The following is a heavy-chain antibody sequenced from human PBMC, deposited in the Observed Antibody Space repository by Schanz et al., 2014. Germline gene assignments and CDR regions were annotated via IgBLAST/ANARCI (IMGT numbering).Heavy chain of an antibody. J-gene: IGHJ4*02. CDR1: RYTFNTYG. CDR3: ARGGYSSGWYDRDIAHFDS. D-gene: IGHD6-19*01. CDR2: IIPVLAIA. V-gene: IGHV1-69*04. Sequence: QGQLVQSGPEVKEPGASVKVSCEASRYTFNTYGLNWVRQAPGQGLEWMGRIIPVLAIADYAQKFQGRVTNTADKSTSTAYMELSSLRSDDTAVYYCARGGYSSGWYDRDIAHFDSWGLGTLVTVSS.